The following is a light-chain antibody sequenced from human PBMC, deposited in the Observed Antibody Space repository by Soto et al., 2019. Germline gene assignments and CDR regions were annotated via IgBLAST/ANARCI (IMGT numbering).Light chain of an antibody. J-gene: IGLJ3*02. V-gene: IGLV2-14*01. CDR3: ISYTSSSTWV. Sequence: QYALTQPASLSGSPGQSITISCTGTISDVGGYNYVSWYQQHPGKAPKLMIYEVSNRPSGVSDRFSGSRSGNTASLTISGLQAEDESDYYCISYTSSSTWVFGGGTKVTVL. CDR2: EVS. CDR1: ISDVGGYNY.